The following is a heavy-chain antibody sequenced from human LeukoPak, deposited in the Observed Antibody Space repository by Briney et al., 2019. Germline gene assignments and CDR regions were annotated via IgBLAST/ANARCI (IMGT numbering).Heavy chain of an antibody. CDR3: TRDIGYSYGYAFDM. Sequence: SETLSLTCTVSGGSISTSSDYWGWIRQSPGKGLDWIGSIYSSGSTNFNPSLKSRVTISVDTSKNQFSLKLSSVTAADTAVYYCTRDIGYSYGYAFDMWGQGTMVTVSS. CDR2: IYSSGST. D-gene: IGHD5-18*01. CDR1: GGSISTSSDY. V-gene: IGHV4-39*07. J-gene: IGHJ3*02.